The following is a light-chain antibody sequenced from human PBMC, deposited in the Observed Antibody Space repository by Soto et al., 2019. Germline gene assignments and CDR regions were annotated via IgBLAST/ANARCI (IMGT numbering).Light chain of an antibody. CDR3: TSYSTSNSYV. CDR2: EVN. V-gene: IGLV2-14*01. CDR1: SSDVGGYNF. J-gene: IGLJ1*01. Sequence: QSALTQPASVSGSPGQSITIFCTGSSSDVGGYNFVSWYQQHPGKVPKLMIYEVNKRPSGVSNRFSGSKSGNTASLTISGLQAEDEADYYCTSYSTSNSYVFGAGTKLTVL.